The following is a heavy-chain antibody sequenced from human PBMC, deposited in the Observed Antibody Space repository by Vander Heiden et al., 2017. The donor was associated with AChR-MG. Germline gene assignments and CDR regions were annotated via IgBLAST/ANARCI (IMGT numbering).Heavy chain of an antibody. CDR3: ARLSTYYDCWSGYPYFDY. CDR2: IKQDGSEK. D-gene: IGHD3-3*01. V-gene: IGHV3-7*01. J-gene: IGHJ4*01. CDR1: GFTFSSYW. Sequence: EVQLVESGGGLVQPGGSLRLPCAASGFTFSSYWVSWVRQAPGKGLEWVANIKQDGSEKYYVDSVKGRFTISRDNAKNSLYLQMNSLRAEDTAVYYCARLSTYYDCWSGYPYFDYWGHGTLVTVSS.